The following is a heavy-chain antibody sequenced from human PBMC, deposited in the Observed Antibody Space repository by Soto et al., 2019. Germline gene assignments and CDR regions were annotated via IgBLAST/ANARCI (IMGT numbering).Heavy chain of an antibody. CDR3: ATRDPGHY. J-gene: IGHJ4*02. Sequence: QVQLVQSGAEVKKPGSSVKVSCKASGYTFTTYYMHWVRQAPGQGLEWMGIISPDGGRTSYAKKFQGRVNMTGETSTSTVYMELSSLRSEDTAVYYCATRDPGHYWGQGTLVTVSS. CDR2: ISPDGGRT. V-gene: IGHV1-46*01. CDR1: GYTFTTYY.